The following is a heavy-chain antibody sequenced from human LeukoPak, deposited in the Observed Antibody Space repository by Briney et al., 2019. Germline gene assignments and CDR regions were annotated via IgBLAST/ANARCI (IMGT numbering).Heavy chain of an antibody. J-gene: IGHJ4*02. D-gene: IGHD2/OR15-2a*01. Sequence: GGSLRLSCAASGFISSNAWMSWVRQAPGKGLEWVAVTSHDESNKYYADSVKGRFTISRDNSNNTLYLQMNNLRPEDTAVYYCARDTFGSIDYWGQGILVTVSS. CDR3: ARDTFGSIDY. CDR1: GFISSNAW. V-gene: IGHV3-30-3*01. CDR2: TSHDESNK.